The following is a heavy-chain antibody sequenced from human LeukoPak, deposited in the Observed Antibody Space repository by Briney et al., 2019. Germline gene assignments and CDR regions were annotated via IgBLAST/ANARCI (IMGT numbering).Heavy chain of an antibody. V-gene: IGHV3-9*01. CDR1: GFTFDDYA. CDR3: AKDMGQQWLVFDY. D-gene: IGHD6-19*01. CDR2: ISWNSGSI. Sequence: PGGSLRLSCAASGFTFDDYAMHWVRQAPGKGLEWVSGISWNSGSIGYADSVKGRFTISRDNAKNSLYLQMNSLRAEDTALYHCAKDMGQQWLVFDYWGQGTLVTVSS. J-gene: IGHJ4*02.